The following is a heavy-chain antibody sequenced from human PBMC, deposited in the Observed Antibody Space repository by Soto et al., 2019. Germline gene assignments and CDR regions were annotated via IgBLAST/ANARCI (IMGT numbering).Heavy chain of an antibody. CDR1: GFTFTNYA. V-gene: IGHV3-23*01. J-gene: IGHJ4*01. Sequence: EVQLLESGGTLAQPGGSLRLSCAASGFTFTNYAMSWVRQAPGKGLEWVSSISDSGDRIYYADSVKGRFTISRDNSRNTLFLELNSLRAEDTAVYFCAKDHISKGIYDFAYWGQGTLVSVSS. CDR2: ISDSGDRI. D-gene: IGHD5-12*01. CDR3: AKDHISKGIYDFAY.